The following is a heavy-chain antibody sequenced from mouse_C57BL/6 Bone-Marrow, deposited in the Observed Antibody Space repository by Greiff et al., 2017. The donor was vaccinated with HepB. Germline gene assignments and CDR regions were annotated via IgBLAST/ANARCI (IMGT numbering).Heavy chain of an antibody. J-gene: IGHJ1*03. D-gene: IGHD1-1*01. CDR1: GFTFSDYY. Sequence: EVMLVESEGGLVQPGSSMKLSCTASGFTFSDYYMAWVRQVPEKGLEWVANINYDGSSTYYLDSLKSRFIISRDNAKNILYLQMSSLKSEDTATYYCARYTTVVARYWYFDVWGTGTTVTVSS. CDR2: INYDGSST. CDR3: ARYTTVVARYWYFDV. V-gene: IGHV5-16*01.